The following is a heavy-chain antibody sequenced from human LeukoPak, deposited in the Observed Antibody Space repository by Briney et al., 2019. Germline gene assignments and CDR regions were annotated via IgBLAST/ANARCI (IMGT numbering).Heavy chain of an antibody. CDR2: ISGSGDST. V-gene: IGHV3-23*01. J-gene: IGHJ4*02. Sequence: GASLRLSCAASGFTFSSYAMSWVRQAPGKGLEWVSGISGSGDSTYYADSVKGRFTISRDNSENTLYLQMNSLRAEDTAVYYCAKGKSYCGGDCYNYWGQGTLVTVSS. CDR3: AKGKSYCGGDCYNY. CDR1: GFTFSSYA. D-gene: IGHD2-21*02.